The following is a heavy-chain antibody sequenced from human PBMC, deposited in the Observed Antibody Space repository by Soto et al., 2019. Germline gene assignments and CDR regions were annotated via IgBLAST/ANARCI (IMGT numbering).Heavy chain of an antibody. CDR1: GFTFNTNY. J-gene: IGHJ6*02. V-gene: IGHV3-53*01. Sequence: GGSLRLSCAASGFTFNTNYMNWVRQAPGKGLEWVSVIYSGGSTYYAYSVEGRFTISRDNSKNTVFLQMTNLRAEDTAVYFCARERPKSSRQYFYGMDXWGQGTTVTVS. D-gene: IGHD3-9*01. CDR2: IYSGGST. CDR3: ARERPKSSRQYFYGMDX.